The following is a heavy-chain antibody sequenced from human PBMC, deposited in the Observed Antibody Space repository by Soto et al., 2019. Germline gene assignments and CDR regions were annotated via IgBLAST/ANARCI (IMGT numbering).Heavy chain of an antibody. CDR1: GGSFSVYY. CDR3: AGRNGYYSGIDY. D-gene: IGHD3-22*01. V-gene: IGHV4-34*02. J-gene: IGHJ4*02. CDR2: VNHSGGI. Sequence: QVQLQQWGAGLLKPSETLSLTCVVYGGSFSVYYWSWIRQPPGKGLEWFGEVNHSGGIDYNPSLKSRVTISVDTSKNQFSLKLSSVTAADTAVYYCAGRNGYYSGIDYWGQGTLVTVSS.